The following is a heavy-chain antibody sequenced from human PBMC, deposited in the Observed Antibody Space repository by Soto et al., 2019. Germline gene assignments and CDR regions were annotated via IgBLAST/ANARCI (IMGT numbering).Heavy chain of an antibody. J-gene: IGHJ6*02. CDR2: ISSSSSYI. V-gene: IGHV3-21*01. CDR3: ARDLISRSGDYYYYYGMDV. CDR1: GLTFSSYR. D-gene: IGHD6-6*01. Sequence: SGGALRVSSSASGLTFSSYRMNWVRQAPGKGLEWVSSISSSSSYIYYAASVKGRFTISRDNAKNSLYLQMNSLRAEDTAVYYCARDLISRSGDYYYYYGMDVWGQGTTVTVSS.